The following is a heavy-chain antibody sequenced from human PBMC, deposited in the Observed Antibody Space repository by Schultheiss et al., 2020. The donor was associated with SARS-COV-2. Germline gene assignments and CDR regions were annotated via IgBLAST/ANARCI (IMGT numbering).Heavy chain of an antibody. CDR2: INHSGST. CDR3: ARDLMSSSWYETYYGMDV. Sequence: SQTLSLTCTVSGGSISSSSYYWGWIRQPPGKGLEWIGEINHSGSTNYNPSLKSRVTISVDTSKNQFSLKLSSVTAADTAVYYCARDLMSSSWYETYYGMDVWGQGTTVTVSS. CDR1: GGSISSSSYY. V-gene: IGHV4-39*07. J-gene: IGHJ6*02. D-gene: IGHD6-13*01.